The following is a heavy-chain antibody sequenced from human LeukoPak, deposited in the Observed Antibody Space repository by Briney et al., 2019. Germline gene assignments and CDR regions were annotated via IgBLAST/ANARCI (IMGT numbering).Heavy chain of an antibody. Sequence: GSLRLSCAASGFTFSSYGMSWVRQAPGKGLEWVSAISGSSGSTYYADSVKGRFTISRDNSKNTLYLQMNSLRAEDTAVYYCAKNVREADWYYYYMDVWGKGTTVTVSS. D-gene: IGHD3-9*01. CDR3: AKNVREADWYYYYMDV. J-gene: IGHJ6*03. V-gene: IGHV3-23*01. CDR1: GFTFSSYG. CDR2: ISGSSGST.